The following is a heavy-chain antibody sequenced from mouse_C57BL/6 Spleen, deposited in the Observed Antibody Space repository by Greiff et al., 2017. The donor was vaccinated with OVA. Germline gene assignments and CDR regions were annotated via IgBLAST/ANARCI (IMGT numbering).Heavy chain of an antibody. Sequence: QVQLQQSGPELVKPGASVKISCKASGYAFSSSWMHWVKQRPGQGLEWIGRIYPGDGDTNYNGKFKGKATLTADKSSSTAYMQLSSLTSEDSAVDFCARIYDGYWGLAYWGQGTLVTVSA. CDR3: ARIYDGYWGLAY. CDR1: GYAFSSSW. CDR2: IYPGDGDT. D-gene: IGHD2-3*01. V-gene: IGHV1-82*01. J-gene: IGHJ3*01.